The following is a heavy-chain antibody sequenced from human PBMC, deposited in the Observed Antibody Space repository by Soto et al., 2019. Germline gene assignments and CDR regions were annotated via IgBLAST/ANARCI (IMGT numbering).Heavy chain of an antibody. Sequence: VESLKSSFQGSGSSFFNSLINFVLQKPGKGLEWMGRIDPTDSETKYSPSLRDHVTMSVDKSTATAFLQWSSLKASDTGNYYCARKKIGGNFLFEQWGQGSRVNVS. D-gene: IGHD3-16*01. J-gene: IGHJ4*02. CDR1: GSSFFNSL. V-gene: IGHV5-10-1*01. CDR2: IDPTDSET. CDR3: ARKKIGGNFLFEQ.